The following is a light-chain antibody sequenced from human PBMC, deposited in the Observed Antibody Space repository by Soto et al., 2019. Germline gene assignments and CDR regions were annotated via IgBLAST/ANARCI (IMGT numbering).Light chain of an antibody. CDR2: RAS. J-gene: IGKJ2*01. CDR1: QSIDRW. V-gene: IGKV1-5*03. CDR3: QQYKAYSYT. Sequence: DIQMTQSPSTLSASVGDRVTITCRASQSIDRWLAWYQQKPGKAPKLLIYRASSLESGVPSSFSGSGSWTAFTLTISSLQPDDFTTYYCQQYKAYSYTFAQGTKVEIK.